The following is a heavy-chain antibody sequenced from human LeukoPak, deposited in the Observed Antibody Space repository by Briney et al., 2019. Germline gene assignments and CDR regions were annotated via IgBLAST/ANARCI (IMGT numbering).Heavy chain of an antibody. D-gene: IGHD5-24*01. CDR3: ARVQSSRIQAFDI. CDR1: GGSISSGGYY. V-gene: IGHV4-61*02. CDR2: IYTSGST. Sequence: KPSETLSLTCTVSGGSISSGGYYWSWIRQPAGKGLEWIGRIYTSGSTNYNPSLKSRVTMSVDTSKNQFSLKLSSVTAADTAVYYCARVQSSRIQAFDIWGQGTMVTVSS. J-gene: IGHJ3*02.